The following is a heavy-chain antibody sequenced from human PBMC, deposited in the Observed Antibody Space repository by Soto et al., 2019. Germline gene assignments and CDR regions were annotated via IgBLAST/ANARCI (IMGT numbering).Heavy chain of an antibody. CDR2: IYYSGST. CDR3: ARYAFLRYFDWLSP. D-gene: IGHD3-9*01. J-gene: IGHJ5*02. CDR1: GGSISSGGYY. V-gene: IGHV4-31*03. Sequence: QVQLQESGPGLVKPSQTLSLTCTVSGGSISSGGYYWNWIRQHPGKGLEWIGYIYYSGSTYYNPSLMSRVTISVDTSKNQFSLKLSSVTAADTAVYYCARYAFLRYFDWLSPWGQGTLVTVSS.